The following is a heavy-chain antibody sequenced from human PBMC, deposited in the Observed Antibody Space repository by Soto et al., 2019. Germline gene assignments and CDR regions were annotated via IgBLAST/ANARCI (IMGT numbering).Heavy chain of an antibody. J-gene: IGHJ6*02. CDR1: GFTFSSYA. V-gene: IGHV3-30-3*01. D-gene: IGHD2-15*01. CDR3: ARDWNDCSGGSCYWGVYYYYYGMDV. Sequence: GGSLRLSCAASGFTFSSYAMHWVRQAPGKGLEWVAVISYDGSNKYYADSVKGRFTISRDNSKNTLYLQMNSLRAEDTAVYYCARDWNDCSGGSCYWGVYYYYYGMDVWGQGTTVTVSS. CDR2: ISYDGSNK.